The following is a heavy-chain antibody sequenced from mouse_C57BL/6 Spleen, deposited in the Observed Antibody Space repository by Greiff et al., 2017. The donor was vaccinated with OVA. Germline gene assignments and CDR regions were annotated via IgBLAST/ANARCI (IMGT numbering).Heavy chain of an antibody. Sequence: VQLQESGAELVRPGASVTLSCKASGYTFTDYEMHWVKQTPVHGLEWIGAIDPETGGTAYNQKFKGKAILTADKSSSTAYMELRSLTSEDSAVYYCTRREGFTTVVAPFDDWGQGTTLTVSS. D-gene: IGHD1-1*01. V-gene: IGHV1-15*01. CDR2: IDPETGGT. J-gene: IGHJ2*01. CDR3: TRREGFTTVVAPFDD. CDR1: GYTFTDYE.